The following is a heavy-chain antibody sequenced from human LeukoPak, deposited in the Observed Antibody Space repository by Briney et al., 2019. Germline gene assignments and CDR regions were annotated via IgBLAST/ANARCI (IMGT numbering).Heavy chain of an antibody. D-gene: IGHD2-8*01. J-gene: IGHJ4*02. CDR1: GGTFSSYA. V-gene: IGHV1-69*13. Sequence: GASVKVSCKASGGTFSSYAISWVQQAPGQGLEWMGGIIPIFGTANYAQKFQGRVTITADESTSTAYMELSSLRSEDTAVYYCASPRYCTNGVCPRRFDYWGQGTLVTVSS. CDR2: IIPIFGTA. CDR3: ASPRYCTNGVCPRRFDY.